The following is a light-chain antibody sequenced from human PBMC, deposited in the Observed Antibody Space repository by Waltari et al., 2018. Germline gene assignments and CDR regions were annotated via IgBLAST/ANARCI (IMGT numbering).Light chain of an antibody. CDR1: QTVRTTY. J-gene: IGKJ4*01. CDR2: GAS. V-gene: IGKV3-20*01. Sequence: EIMLTQSPGTLSLSPGERATLSCRASQTVRTTYLAWYQQKPGQAPTLRIYGASSRATGIPDRFSGSGSGTDFSLTISSLEPEDFAVYYCQQYDISPLTFGGGTKVEIK. CDR3: QQYDISPLT.